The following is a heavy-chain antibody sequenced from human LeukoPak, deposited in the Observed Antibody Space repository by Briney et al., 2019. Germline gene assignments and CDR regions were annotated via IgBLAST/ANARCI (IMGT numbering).Heavy chain of an antibody. CDR1: GFTFSSYW. CDR3: ARSSSGSGGYYMDV. V-gene: IGHV3-7*01. D-gene: IGHD1-26*01. J-gene: IGHJ6*03. Sequence: GGSLRLSCAASGFTFSSYWMSWVCQAPGKGLEWVANIKQDGSEKYYVDSVKGRFTISRDNAKNSLYLQMNSLRAEDTAVYYCARSSSGSGGYYMDVWGKGTTVTVSS. CDR2: IKQDGSEK.